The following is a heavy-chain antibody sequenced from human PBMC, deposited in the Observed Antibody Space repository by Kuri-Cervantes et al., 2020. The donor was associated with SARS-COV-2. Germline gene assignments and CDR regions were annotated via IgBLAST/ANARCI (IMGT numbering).Heavy chain of an antibody. J-gene: IGHJ6*02. CDR1: GGSFSGYY. V-gene: IGHV4-34*01. Sequence: QTLSLTCAVYGGSFSGYYWSRIRQPPGKELEWIGEINHSGSTNYNPSLKSRVTISVDTSKNQFSLKLSSVTAADTAVYYCARVSVVVVPAAIHYYYGMDVWGQGTTVTVSS. CDR3: ARVSVVVVPAAIHYYYGMDV. CDR2: INHSGST. D-gene: IGHD2-2*01.